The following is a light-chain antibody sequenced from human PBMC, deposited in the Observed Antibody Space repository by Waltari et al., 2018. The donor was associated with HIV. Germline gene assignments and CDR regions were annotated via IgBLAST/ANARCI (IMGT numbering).Light chain of an antibody. CDR1: SSNIGPNP. Sequence: QSVLTQPPSVSAAPGQTVTISCPGTSSNIGPNPVSWYQHFSETGPKHRICGNNRRPSGTRDRLSDSQSGTSSTLDITGIQSGDEADYYCGTWDSSLNAVVFGGGTRLTVL. CDR3: GTWDSSLNAVV. V-gene: IGLV1-51*01. J-gene: IGLJ2*01. CDR2: GNN.